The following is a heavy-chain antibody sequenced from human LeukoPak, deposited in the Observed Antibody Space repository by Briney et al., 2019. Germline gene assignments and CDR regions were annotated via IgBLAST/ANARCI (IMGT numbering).Heavy chain of an antibody. CDR1: GFTFSSYA. Sequence: GESLRLSCAASGFTFSSYAMSWVRQAPGKGLEWVSYISSSSSTIYYADSVKGRFTISRDNAKNSLYLQMNSLRAEDTAVHYCARDLRGCSSTSCYTVFSNWGQGTLVTVSS. CDR2: ISSSSSTI. V-gene: IGHV3-48*01. D-gene: IGHD2-2*02. J-gene: IGHJ4*02. CDR3: ARDLRGCSSTSCYTVFSN.